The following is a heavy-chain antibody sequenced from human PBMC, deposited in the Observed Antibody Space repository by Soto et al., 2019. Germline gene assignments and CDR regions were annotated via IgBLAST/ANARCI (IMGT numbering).Heavy chain of an antibody. CDR2: INPNSGGT. CDR1: GYTFTGYY. D-gene: IGHD2-15*01. Sequence: QVQLVQSGAEVKKPGASVKVSCKASGYTFTGYYMHWVRQAPGQGLEWTGWINPNSGGTNYAQKFQGRVTKTRDTTISTAYMELSRLRSDDTAVYYCAREGRVDIVVVGGMDVWGQGTTVTVSS. CDR3: AREGRVDIVVVGGMDV. V-gene: IGHV1-2*02. J-gene: IGHJ6*02.